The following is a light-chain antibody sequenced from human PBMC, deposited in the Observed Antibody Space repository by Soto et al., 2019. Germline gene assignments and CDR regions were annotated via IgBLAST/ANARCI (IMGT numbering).Light chain of an antibody. Sequence: QSALTQPASVSGSPVQSITISCTGTSSDVGSYNLVSWYQQHPGKAPKLMIYEVSKRPSGVSNRFSGSKSGNTASLTISGLQAEDEADYYCCSYAGSSTPNWVFGGGTQLTVL. CDR3: CSYAGSSTPNWV. CDR2: EVS. J-gene: IGLJ3*02. CDR1: SSDVGSYNL. V-gene: IGLV2-23*02.